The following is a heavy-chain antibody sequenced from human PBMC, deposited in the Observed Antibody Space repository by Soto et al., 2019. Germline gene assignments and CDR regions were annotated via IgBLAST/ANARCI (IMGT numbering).Heavy chain of an antibody. CDR3: AKHPGGWYFNFDY. CDR2: ISGSGGST. V-gene: IGHV3-23*01. J-gene: IGHJ4*02. Sequence: EVQLLESGGGLVQPGGSLRLSCAASGFTFSSYAMSWVRQAPGKGLEWVSAISGSGGSTYYADSVKGRFTISRDNSKNTLYLQMNSLRAEDTAKYYCAKHPGGWYFNFDYWGQGTLVTVSS. D-gene: IGHD6-19*01. CDR1: GFTFSSYA.